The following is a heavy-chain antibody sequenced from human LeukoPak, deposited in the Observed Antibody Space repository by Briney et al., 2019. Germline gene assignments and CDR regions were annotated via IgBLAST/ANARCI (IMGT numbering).Heavy chain of an antibody. Sequence: SVKVSRKDSRYTFTSYDMNWVRQATGQGLEWMGWMNPNSGNTGYAQKFQGGVTMTRNTSISTAYMELSSLRYEDTAVYYCARAWGHWGQGTLVTVSS. D-gene: IGHD3-16*01. CDR3: ARAWGH. CDR2: MNPNSGNT. CDR1: RYTFTSYD. V-gene: IGHV1-8*01. J-gene: IGHJ4*02.